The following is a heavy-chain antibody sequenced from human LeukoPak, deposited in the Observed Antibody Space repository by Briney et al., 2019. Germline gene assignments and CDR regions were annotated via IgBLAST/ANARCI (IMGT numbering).Heavy chain of an antibody. J-gene: IGHJ6*02. CDR3: ASSSRPTPSYYYYGMDV. CDR2: IIPIFGTA. Sequence: GASVKVSCKASGGTFSSYAISWVRQAPGQGLEWMGGIIPIFGTANYAQKFQGRVTITADESTSTAYMELSSLRSEDTAVYYCASSSRPTPSYYYYGMDVWGQGTTVTVSS. V-gene: IGHV1-69*01. CDR1: GGTFSSYA. D-gene: IGHD6-6*01.